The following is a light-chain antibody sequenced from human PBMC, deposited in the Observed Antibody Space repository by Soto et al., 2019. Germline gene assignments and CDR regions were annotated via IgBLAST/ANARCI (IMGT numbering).Light chain of an antibody. J-gene: IGLJ3*02. V-gene: IGLV7-46*01. CDR3: LVYYGGDPRV. CDR2: DTN. Sequence: QAVVTQESSVTVSPGGTVTLTCGSSTGAVTSDNYPYWLQQRPGQAPRTLIFDTNNRHSWTPARFSGSLLGGKAVLTLSGAQPEDEADYYCLVYYGGDPRVFGGGTKLTVL. CDR1: TGAVTSDNY.